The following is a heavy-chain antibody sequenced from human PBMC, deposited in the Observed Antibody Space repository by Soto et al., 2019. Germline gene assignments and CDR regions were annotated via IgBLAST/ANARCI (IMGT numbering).Heavy chain of an antibody. V-gene: IGHV3-33*01. Sequence: QVQLVESGGGVVQPGTSLRLSCVASGFTFSGFAMHWVRQAPGKGLEWVAIIWYDGSDKYYADSVKGRFTISRVNSKSTLFFDMESLRAEDTAVYYCARSVNYYDRGFGWIDPWGQGTLVTVSS. CDR2: IWYDGSDK. D-gene: IGHD3-22*01. J-gene: IGHJ5*02. CDR1: GFTFSGFA. CDR3: ARSVNYYDRGFGWIDP.